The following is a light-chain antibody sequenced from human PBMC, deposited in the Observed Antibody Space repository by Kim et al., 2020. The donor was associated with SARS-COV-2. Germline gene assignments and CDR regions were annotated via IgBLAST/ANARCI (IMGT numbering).Light chain of an antibody. Sequence: QSVLTQPASVSGSPGQSITISCAGTSSDVGGFHYVSWYQQHPAKAPKLIIYDVEKRPSGVSNRFSGSKSANTASLTISGLQADDETEYYCSSYTSNSTFVFGTGTKVTVL. CDR3: SSYTSNSTFV. CDR1: SSDVGGFHY. J-gene: IGLJ1*01. V-gene: IGLV2-14*03. CDR2: DVE.